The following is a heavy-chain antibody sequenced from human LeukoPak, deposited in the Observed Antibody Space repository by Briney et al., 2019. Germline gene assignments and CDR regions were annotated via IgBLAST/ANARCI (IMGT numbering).Heavy chain of an antibody. D-gene: IGHD2-21*02. CDR1: GFTFSSYA. Sequence: GGSLRLSCAASGFTFSSYAMHWVRQAPGKGLEYVSAISSNGGSTYYANSVKGRFTISRDNSKNTLYLQMGSLRAEDTAVYYCARTPFHCGGDCYENWFDPWGQGTLVTVSS. CDR2: ISSNGGST. J-gene: IGHJ5*02. V-gene: IGHV3-64*01. CDR3: ARTPFHCGGDCYENWFDP.